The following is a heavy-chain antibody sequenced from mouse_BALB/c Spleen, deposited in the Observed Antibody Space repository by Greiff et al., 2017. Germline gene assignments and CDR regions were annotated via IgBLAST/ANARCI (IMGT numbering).Heavy chain of an antibody. CDR2: ISSGSSTI. J-gene: IGHJ4*01. Sequence: EVQGVESGGGLVQPGGSRKLSCAASGFTFSSFGMHWVRQAPEKGLEWVAYISSGSSTIYYADTVKGRFTISGDNPKNTLFRQVTSLRSEDTAMYYCAKSATTATDYAMDYWGQGTSVTVSS. CDR3: AKSATTATDYAMDY. V-gene: IGHV5-17*02. CDR1: GFTFSSFG. D-gene: IGHD1-2*01.